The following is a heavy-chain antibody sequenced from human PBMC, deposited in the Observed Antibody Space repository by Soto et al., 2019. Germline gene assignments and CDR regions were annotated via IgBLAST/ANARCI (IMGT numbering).Heavy chain of an antibody. V-gene: IGHV3-15*07. CDR1: GFTFTNAW. CDR3: TTLNYYESGRYPQAPLDY. J-gene: IGHJ4*02. CDR2: IRSETDGGTT. Sequence: EVHLVESGGGLVKPGGSLILSCAASGFTFTNAWMTWVRQPLGKGLEWVGRIRSETDGGTTDYAAPLKGRFTISRDDSKNMLFLAINSLKSEDTAVYYCTTLNYYESGRYPQAPLDYWGQGTLVTVSS. D-gene: IGHD3-10*01.